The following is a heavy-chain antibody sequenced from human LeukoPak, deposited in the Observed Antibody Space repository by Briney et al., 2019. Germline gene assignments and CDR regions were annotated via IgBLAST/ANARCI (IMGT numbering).Heavy chain of an antibody. CDR1: GGSFSGYY. Sequence: PSETLSLTCAVYGGSFSGYYWSWIRQPPGKGLEWIGEINHSGSTNYNPSLKSRVTISVDTSKNQFSLKLSSVTAADTAVYYCARHSRLPVIEYSSSSNWFDPWGQGTLVTVSS. J-gene: IGHJ5*02. D-gene: IGHD6-6*01. CDR2: INHSGST. CDR3: ARHSRLPVIEYSSSSNWFDP. V-gene: IGHV4-34*01.